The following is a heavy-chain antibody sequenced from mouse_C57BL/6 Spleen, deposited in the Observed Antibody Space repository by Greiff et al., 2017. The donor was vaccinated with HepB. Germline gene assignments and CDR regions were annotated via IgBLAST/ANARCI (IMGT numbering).Heavy chain of an antibody. Sequence: QVQLQQSGPELVKPGASVKISCKASGYAFSSSWMKWVKQRPGKGLEWIGRIYPGDGDTNYNGKFKGKATLTADKSSSTAYMQLSSLTSEDSAVYFCAREGGYYFDYWGQGTSLTVSS. CDR2: IYPGDGDT. D-gene: IGHD2-2*01. V-gene: IGHV1-82*01. J-gene: IGHJ2*03. CDR3: AREGGYYFDY. CDR1: GYAFSSSW.